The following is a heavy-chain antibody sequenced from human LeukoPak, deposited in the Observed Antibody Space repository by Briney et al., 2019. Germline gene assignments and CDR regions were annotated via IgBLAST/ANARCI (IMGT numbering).Heavy chain of an antibody. J-gene: IGHJ5*02. CDR1: GYTFSSYD. D-gene: IGHD2-2*02. Sequence: ASVKVSCKASGYTFSSYDINWVRQATGQGLEWMGWISAYNGNTNYAQKLQGRVTMTTDTSTSTAYMELRSLRSDDTAVYYCAREVPAAIGNWFDPWGQGTLVTVSS. V-gene: IGHV1-18*01. CDR2: ISAYNGNT. CDR3: AREVPAAIGNWFDP.